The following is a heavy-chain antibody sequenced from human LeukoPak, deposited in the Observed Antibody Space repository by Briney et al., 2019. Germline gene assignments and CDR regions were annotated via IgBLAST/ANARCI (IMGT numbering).Heavy chain of an antibody. CDR3: ARGYSSSWSYWFDP. D-gene: IGHD6-13*01. Sequence: ASVTVSFKASGYTFTSYGISWVRQAPGQGLEWMGWISAYNGNTNYAQKLQGRVTMTTDTYTSTDYMELRSLSSDGTAVYYCARGYSSSWSYWFDPWGQGTLVTVSS. J-gene: IGHJ5*02. V-gene: IGHV1-18*01. CDR1: GYTFTSYG. CDR2: ISAYNGNT.